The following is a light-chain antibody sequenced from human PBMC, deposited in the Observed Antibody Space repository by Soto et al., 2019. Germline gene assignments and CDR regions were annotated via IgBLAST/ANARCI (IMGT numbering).Light chain of an antibody. J-gene: IGKJ1*01. CDR1: QDISKW. V-gene: IGKV1-5*01. CDR2: DAS. CDR3: QQYHSFPWT. Sequence: DIQMTQSPSTLSASVGDRVAITCRASQDISKWLAWYQQKPGKPPKLLIYDASGLDSGVPSRFSGSGYGTEFTLTITGLQPEPFAPFSCQQYHSFPWTLGPGTKVDTK.